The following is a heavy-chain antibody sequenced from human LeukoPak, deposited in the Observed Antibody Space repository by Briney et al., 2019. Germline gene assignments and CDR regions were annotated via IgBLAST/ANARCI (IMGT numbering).Heavy chain of an antibody. J-gene: IGHJ3*02. D-gene: IGHD6-6*01. Sequence: GASVKVSCKASGGTYSYFAINWVRQAPGQGLEWMGGIIPLFGSSNYTHNLKGRVTFTADKSTNTVYMHLSSLRSDDTAVYYCARASSIAAPDAFDIWGQGTMVTVSS. CDR3: ARASSIAAPDAFDI. CDR2: IIPLFGSS. CDR1: GGTYSYFA. V-gene: IGHV1-69*06.